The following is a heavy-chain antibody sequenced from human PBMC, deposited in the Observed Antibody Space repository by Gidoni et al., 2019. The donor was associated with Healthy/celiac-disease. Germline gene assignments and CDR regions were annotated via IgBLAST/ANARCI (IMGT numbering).Heavy chain of an antibody. D-gene: IGHD3-9*01. J-gene: IGHJ6*02. Sequence: QVQLVQSGAEVKKPGASVKVSCKASGYTFNSYDINWVRQATGQGLEWMGWMNPNSGNTGYAQKFQGRVTMTRNTSISTAYMELSSLRSEDTAVYYCARLRYFDWPPRAERVDVWGQGTTVTVSS. CDR3: ARLRYFDWPPRAERVDV. V-gene: IGHV1-8*01. CDR2: MNPNSGNT. CDR1: GYTFNSYD.